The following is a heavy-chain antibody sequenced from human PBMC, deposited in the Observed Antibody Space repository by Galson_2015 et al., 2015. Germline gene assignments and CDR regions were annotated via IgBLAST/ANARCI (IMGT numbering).Heavy chain of an antibody. V-gene: IGHV5-10-1*01. CDR3: ASRGNSSGWYDYYMDV. CDR1: GYSFTSYW. J-gene: IGHJ6*03. D-gene: IGHD6-19*01. Sequence: QSGAEVKKPGESLRISCKGSGYSFTSYWISWVRQMPGKGLEWMGRIDPSDSYTNYSPSFQGHVTISADKSISTAYLQWSSLKASDTAMYYCASRGNSSGWYDYYMDVWGKGTTVTVSS. CDR2: IDPSDSYT.